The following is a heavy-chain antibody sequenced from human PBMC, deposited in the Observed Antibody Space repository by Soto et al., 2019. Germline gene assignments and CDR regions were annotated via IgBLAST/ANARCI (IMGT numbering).Heavy chain of an antibody. J-gene: IGHJ1*01. CDR2: ISGSGGST. CDR3: AASSSGYYYALLPSTASFYFQH. D-gene: IGHD3-22*01. CDR1: GFTFSSYA. Sequence: GGSLRLSCAASGFTFSSYAMSWVRQAPGKGLEWVSAISGSGGSTYYADTVKGRFTISRDNSKNTLYLQMNSLRAEDTAVYYCAASSSGYYYALLPSTASFYFQHWGQGTLVTVSS. V-gene: IGHV3-23*01.